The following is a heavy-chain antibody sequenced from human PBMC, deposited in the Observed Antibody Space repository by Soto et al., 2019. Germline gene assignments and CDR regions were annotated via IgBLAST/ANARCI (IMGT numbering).Heavy chain of an antibody. Sequence: SETLSLTCAVYGGSFSGYYWSWIRQPPGKGLEWIGEINHSGSTNYNPSLKSRVTISVDTSKNQFSLKLSSVTAADTAVYYCARGGKYYDILTGSYRGHYYYYMDVWGKGTTVSVSS. CDR2: INHSGST. V-gene: IGHV4-34*01. CDR1: GGSFSGYY. CDR3: ARGGKYYDILTGSYRGHYYYYMDV. J-gene: IGHJ6*03. D-gene: IGHD3-9*01.